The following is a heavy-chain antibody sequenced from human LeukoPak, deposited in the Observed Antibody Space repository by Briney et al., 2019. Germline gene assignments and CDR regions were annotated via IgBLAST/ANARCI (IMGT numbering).Heavy chain of an antibody. D-gene: IGHD1-1*01. J-gene: IGHJ4*02. CDR1: GASVSSYY. Sequence: SETLSLTCSVSGASVSSYYWNWVRQTPGKGLEWIGYIYYNEKTDYGPSLKSRVTMSLDTSKNQFSLKLSSVTAADTAIYYCARRVTGTLAPIDYWGQGTLVTVSS. CDR3: ARRVTGTLAPIDY. CDR2: IYYNEKT. V-gene: IGHV4-59*02.